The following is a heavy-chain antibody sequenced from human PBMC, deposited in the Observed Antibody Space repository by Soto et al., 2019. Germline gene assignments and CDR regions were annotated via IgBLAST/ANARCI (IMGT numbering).Heavy chain of an antibody. J-gene: IGHJ6*02. CDR1: GFTFTSSA. D-gene: IGHD3-9*01. Sequence: SVKVSCKASGFTFTSSAVQWVRQARGQRLEWIGWIVVGSGNTNYAQKFQGRVTITADKSTSTAYMELSSLRSEDTAVYYCARGAGVLRYFDWSAYSYYGMDVWGQGTTAPVSS. CDR2: IVVGSGNT. CDR3: ARGAGVLRYFDWSAYSYYGMDV. V-gene: IGHV1-58*01.